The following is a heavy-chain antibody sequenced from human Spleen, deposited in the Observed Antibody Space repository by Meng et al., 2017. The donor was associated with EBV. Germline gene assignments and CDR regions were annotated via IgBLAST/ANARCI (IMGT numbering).Heavy chain of an antibody. CDR2: INAGNGNT. CDR1: GYSFTTYP. D-gene: IGHD2-8*02. Sequence: QVQLVQSGAEVKKPGASVKSSCKASGYSFTTYPVHWVRQAPGQRLEWMGWINAGNGNTKYSQKLQGRVTMTRDTSASTVYMELSSLRSEDTAVYYCARDGGSTGGALDYWGQGTLVTVSS. V-gene: IGHV1-3*01. J-gene: IGHJ4*02. CDR3: ARDGGSTGGALDY.